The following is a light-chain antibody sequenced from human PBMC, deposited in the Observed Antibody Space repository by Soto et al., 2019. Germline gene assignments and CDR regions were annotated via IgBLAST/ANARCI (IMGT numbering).Light chain of an antibody. Sequence: QSVLTQPPSASATPGQRVTISCSGSGSNVGINFVYWYQQLPGTAPNLLIYTNDQRPSGVPDRFSGSKSGASASLAISGLRSEDEADYYCAAWDASLSGVVFGGGTKVTVL. CDR2: TND. J-gene: IGLJ2*01. CDR3: AAWDASLSGVV. CDR1: GSNVGINF. V-gene: IGLV1-47*02.